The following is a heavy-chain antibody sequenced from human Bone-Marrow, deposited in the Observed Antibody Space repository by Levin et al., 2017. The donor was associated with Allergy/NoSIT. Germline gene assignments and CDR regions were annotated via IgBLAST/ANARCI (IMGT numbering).Heavy chain of an antibody. CDR2: ISWNSGSI. Sequence: GGSLRLSCAASGFTFDDYAMHWVRQAPGKGLEWVSGISWNSGSIGYADSVKGRFTISRDNAKNSLYLQMNSLRAEDTALYYCAKDIARCSTSCQGEVEDYDYGMDVWGQGTTVTVSS. V-gene: IGHV3-9*01. CDR1: GFTFDDYA. D-gene: IGHD2-2*01. J-gene: IGHJ6*02. CDR3: AKDIARCSTSCQGEVEDYDYGMDV.